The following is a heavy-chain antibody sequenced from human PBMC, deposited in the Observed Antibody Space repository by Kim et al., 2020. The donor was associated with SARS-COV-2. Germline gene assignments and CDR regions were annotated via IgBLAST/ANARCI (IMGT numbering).Heavy chain of an antibody. V-gene: IGHV1-69*13. D-gene: IGHD1-26*01. CDR1: GGTFSSYA. CDR3: ASGDEIVGATKYFDY. J-gene: IGHJ4*02. CDR2: IIPIFGTA. Sequence: SVKVSCKASGGTFSSYAISWVRQAPGQGLEWMGGIIPIFGTANYAQKFQGRVTITADESTSTAYMELSSLRSEDTAVYYCASGDEIVGATKYFDYWGQGTLVTVSS.